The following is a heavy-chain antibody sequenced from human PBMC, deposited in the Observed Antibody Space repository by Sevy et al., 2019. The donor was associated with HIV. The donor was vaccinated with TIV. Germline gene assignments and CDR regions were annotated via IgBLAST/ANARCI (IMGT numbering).Heavy chain of an antibody. J-gene: IGHJ5*02. Sequence: GGSLRLSCVASGFTFSYYGMHWVRQAPGKVLEWVAVICYDGSNKYYADSVKGRFTISRDNSKNTLYLQMNSLRAEDTAVYYCAKDTRDCSGGTCYSAPLYNWFDPWGQGTLVTVSS. CDR1: GFTFSYYG. D-gene: IGHD2-15*01. CDR2: ICYDGSNK. CDR3: AKDTRDCSGGTCYSAPLYNWFDP. V-gene: IGHV3-33*03.